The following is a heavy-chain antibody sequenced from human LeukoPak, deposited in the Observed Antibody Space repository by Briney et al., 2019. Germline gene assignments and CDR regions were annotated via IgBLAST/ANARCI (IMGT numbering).Heavy chain of an antibody. D-gene: IGHD4-17*01. Sequence: PGGSLRLSYAASGFTFNSYWMHWVRQAPGTGLVWVSRINTDGSGTTYADSVKGRFTMSRDNAESALYLQMNSLRAEDTAVYFCARAAVTTPPLYWFFDLWGRGTLVTVSS. J-gene: IGHJ2*01. CDR3: ARAAVTTPPLYWFFDL. CDR2: INTDGSGT. CDR1: GFTFNSYW. V-gene: IGHV3-74*01.